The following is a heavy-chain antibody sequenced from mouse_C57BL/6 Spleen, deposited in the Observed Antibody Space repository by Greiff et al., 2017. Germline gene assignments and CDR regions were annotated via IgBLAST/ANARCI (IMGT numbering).Heavy chain of an antibody. D-gene: IGHD2-2*01. J-gene: IGHJ2*01. CDR3: ARWGLRGDFDY. V-gene: IGHV3-6*01. CDR1: GYSITSGYY. Sequence: EVKLQESGPGLVKPSQSLSLTCSVTGYSITSGYYWNWLRQFPGNKLEWMGYISYDGSNNYNPSLKNRISITRDTSKNQFFLKLNSVTTEDTATDDCARWGLRGDFDYWGQGTTLTVSS. CDR2: ISYDGSN.